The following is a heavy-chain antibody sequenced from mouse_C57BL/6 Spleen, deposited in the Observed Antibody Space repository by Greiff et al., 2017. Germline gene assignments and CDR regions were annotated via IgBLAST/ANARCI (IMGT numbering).Heavy chain of an antibody. CDR1: GYTFTSYG. D-gene: IGHD1-1*01. Sequence: QVQLQQSGAELARPGASVKLSCKASGYTFTSYGISWVKQRTGQGLEWIGEIYPRSGNTYYNEKFKGKATLTADKSSSTAYMELRSLTSEDSAVYFCARKGDDYGSSPHYYAMDYWGQGTSVTVSS. J-gene: IGHJ4*01. CDR2: IYPRSGNT. CDR3: ARKGDDYGSSPHYYAMDY. V-gene: IGHV1-81*01.